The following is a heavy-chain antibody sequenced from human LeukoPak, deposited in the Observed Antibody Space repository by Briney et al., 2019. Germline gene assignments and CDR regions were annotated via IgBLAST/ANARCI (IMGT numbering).Heavy chain of an antibody. J-gene: IGHJ6*02. D-gene: IGHD1-14*01. CDR2: IYDSGST. CDR3: ARTEPAFYYGMDV. V-gene: IGHV4-39*07. Sequence: SETLSLTCTVSGGSIRSSYYYWGWIRQPPGKGLEWIGSIYDSGSTNYNPSLKSRVTISADTSKNQFSLKLSSVTAADTAVYYCARTEPAFYYGMDVWGQGTTVTVSS. CDR1: GGSIRSSYYY.